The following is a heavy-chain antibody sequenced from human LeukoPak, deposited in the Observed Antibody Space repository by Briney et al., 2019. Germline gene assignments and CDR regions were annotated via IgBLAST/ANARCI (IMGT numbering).Heavy chain of an antibody. Sequence: SETLSLTCTVSGGPISDYYWSWIRQPPGKGLEWIAYIYSSGSSNYNPSLKSRVTISVDTSKNQFSLKLSSVTAADTAVYYCARHTKRYRDGHNNEFDPWGQGTLVTVSS. D-gene: IGHD5-24*01. CDR2: IYSSGSS. J-gene: IGHJ5*02. CDR3: ARHTKRYRDGHNNEFDP. CDR1: GGPISDYY. V-gene: IGHV4-59*08.